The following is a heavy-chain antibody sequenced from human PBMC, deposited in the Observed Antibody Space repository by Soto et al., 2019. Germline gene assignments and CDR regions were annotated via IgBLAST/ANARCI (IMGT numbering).Heavy chain of an antibody. CDR3: VRAYDY. CDR1: GFTLSTAW. Sequence: EVQLVESGGGLVQPGGSLRLSCAASGFTLSTAWMTWVRKAPGKGLEWVANIKEDGSEKYYVDSVKGRFTISRDNAKNSLDLQMNCLKAEDTAVYYCVRAYDYWGQGTLVIVSS. V-gene: IGHV3-7*05. CDR2: IKEDGSEK. J-gene: IGHJ4*02.